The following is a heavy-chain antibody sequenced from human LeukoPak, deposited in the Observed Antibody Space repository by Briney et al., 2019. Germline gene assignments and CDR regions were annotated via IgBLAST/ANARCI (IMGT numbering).Heavy chain of an antibody. CDR1: GFTFSSYA. D-gene: IGHD3-16*02. CDR3: ARDWGPGDYVWGSYRAPDY. CDR2: ISSNGGST. J-gene: IGHJ4*02. Sequence: GSLRLSCAASGFTFSSYAMHWVRQAPGKGLEYVSAISSNGGSTYYANSVKGRFTISRDNSKNTLYLQMGSLRAEDMAVYYCARDWGPGDYVWGSYRAPDYWGQGTLVTVSS. V-gene: IGHV3-64*01.